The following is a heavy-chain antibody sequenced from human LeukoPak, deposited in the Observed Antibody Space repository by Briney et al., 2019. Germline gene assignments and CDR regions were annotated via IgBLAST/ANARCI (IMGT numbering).Heavy chain of an antibody. Sequence: SETLSLTCAVYGGSFSGYYWSWIRQPPGKGLEWIGEINHSGSTYYNPSLKSRVTISVDTSKNQFSLKLSSVTAADTAVYYCARHPAVYTAYSGSYYRNYFDYWGQGTLVTVSS. CDR3: ARHPAVYTAYSGSYYRNYFDY. CDR2: INHSGST. J-gene: IGHJ4*02. V-gene: IGHV4-34*01. D-gene: IGHD1-26*01. CDR1: GGSFSGYY.